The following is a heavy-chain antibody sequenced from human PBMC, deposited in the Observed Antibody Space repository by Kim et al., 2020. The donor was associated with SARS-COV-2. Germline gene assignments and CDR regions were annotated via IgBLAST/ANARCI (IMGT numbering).Heavy chain of an antibody. CDR1: GFTFSSYW. CDR2: IKQDGSEK. D-gene: IGHD5-18*01. Sequence: GGSLRLSCAASGFTFSSYWMSWVRQAPGKGLEWVANIKQDGSEKYYVDSVKGRFTISRDNAKNSLYLQMNSLRAEDTAVYYCAGTAMVNYYYYYGMDVWGKGTTVTVSS. V-gene: IGHV3-7*01. CDR3: AGTAMVNYYYYYGMDV. J-gene: IGHJ6*04.